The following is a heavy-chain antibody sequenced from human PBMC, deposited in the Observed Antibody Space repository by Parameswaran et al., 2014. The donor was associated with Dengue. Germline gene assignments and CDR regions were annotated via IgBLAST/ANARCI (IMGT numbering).Heavy chain of an antibody. D-gene: IGHD2-2*01. V-gene: IGHV1-18*01. CDR1: GYTFTSYG. CDR2: ISPYNGYT. CDR3: ARDRTWGCVTTNCYAFDI. J-gene: IGHJ3*02. Sequence: ASVKVSCKASGYTFTSYGISWVRQAPGQGLEWMGWISPYNGYTNYARKLQGRVSMTTDATTSTASMEVRSLTSDDTAVYYCARDRTWGCVTTNCYAFDIWGQGTMVTVSS.